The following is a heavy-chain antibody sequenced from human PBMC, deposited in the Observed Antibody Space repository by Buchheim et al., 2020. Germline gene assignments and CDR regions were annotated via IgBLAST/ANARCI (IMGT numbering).Heavy chain of an antibody. CDR1: GFTFSSYG. Sequence: QVQLVESGGGVVQPGRSLRLSCAASGFTFSSYGMHWVRQAPGKGLEWVAVISYDGSNKYYADPVKGRFTISRDNSKNTLYLQMNSLRAEDTAVYYCAKDFGRHKNIVVVPAATNRYYYYGMDVWGQGTT. D-gene: IGHD2-2*01. V-gene: IGHV3-30*18. CDR2: ISYDGSNK. J-gene: IGHJ6*02. CDR3: AKDFGRHKNIVVVPAATNRYYYYGMDV.